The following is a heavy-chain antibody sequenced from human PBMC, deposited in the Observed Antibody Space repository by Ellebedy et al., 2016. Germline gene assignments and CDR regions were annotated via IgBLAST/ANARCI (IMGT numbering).Heavy chain of an antibody. CDR3: AKGGYSSSYYYYYYMDV. CDR1: GFTFSSYS. J-gene: IGHJ6*03. V-gene: IGHV3-21*04. Sequence: GGSLRLXXAASGFTFSSYSMNWVRQAPGKGLEWVSSISSSSSYIYYADSVKGRFTISRDNSKNTLYLQMNSLRAEDTAVYYCAKGGYSSSYYYYYYMDVWGKGTTVTVSS. CDR2: ISSSSSYI. D-gene: IGHD6-13*01.